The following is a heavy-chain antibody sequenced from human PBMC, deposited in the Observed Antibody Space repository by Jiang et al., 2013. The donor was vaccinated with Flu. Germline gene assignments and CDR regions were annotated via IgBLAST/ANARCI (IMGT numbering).Heavy chain of an antibody. CDR1: GASFRSYY. CDR3: ARFPLYSSGWYDD. J-gene: IGHJ4*02. D-gene: IGHD6-19*01. Sequence: GSGLVKPSGTLSLTCAVSGASFRSYYWTWIRQSPGKTLEWIGNIYWTGSTNYNPSLKSRVTISLNTSKNQFSLRLSSVTAADTALYYCARFPLYSSGWYDDWGQGTLVTVSS. CDR2: IYWTGST. V-gene: IGHV4-59*01.